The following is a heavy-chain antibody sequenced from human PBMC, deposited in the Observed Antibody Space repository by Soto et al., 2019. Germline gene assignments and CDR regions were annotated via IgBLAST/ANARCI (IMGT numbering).Heavy chain of an antibody. J-gene: IGHJ4*02. CDR2: IKSKTDGGTT. CDR1: GFAFSNAW. CDR3: TTLAGAGKFDY. D-gene: IGHD3-10*01. V-gene: IGHV3-15*01. Sequence: GGALSLSCAASGFAFSNAWMSRVRQAPGKGLEWVGRIKSKTDGGTTDYAAPVKGRFTISRDDSKNTLYLQMNSLKTEDTAVYYCTTLAGAGKFDYWGQGTLVTVSS.